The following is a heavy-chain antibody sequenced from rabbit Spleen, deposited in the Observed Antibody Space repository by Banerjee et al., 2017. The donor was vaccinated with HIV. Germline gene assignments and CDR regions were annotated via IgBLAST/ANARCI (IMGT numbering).Heavy chain of an antibody. CDR2: INSFTGRP. CDR1: GFDFSTYS. Sequence: QEQLVESGGGLVQPGGTLTLSCKASGFDFSTYSMSWVRQAPGKGLEWIASINSFTGRPVYANWAKGRFTVSKASWTTVTLQMTSLTAADTARYFCARDLVTVIGWNFNLWGPGTLVTVS. D-gene: IGHD1-1*01. J-gene: IGHJ4*01. CDR3: ARDLVTVIGWNFNL. V-gene: IGHV1S45*01.